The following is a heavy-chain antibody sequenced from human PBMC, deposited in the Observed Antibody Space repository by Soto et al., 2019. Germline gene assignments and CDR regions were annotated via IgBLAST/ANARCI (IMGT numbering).Heavy chain of an antibody. D-gene: IGHD3-22*01. CDR2: ISAYTGDT. CDR1: GYTFTSYG. V-gene: IGHV1-18*01. CDR3: ARDMRYSDGSGFVEY. J-gene: IGHJ4*02. Sequence: ASVKVSCKASGYTFTSYGITWVRQAPGQGLEWMGWISAYTGDTNYAQKLQGRVTMTTDTSTSTAYMELRSLRSDDTAVYYCARDMRYSDGSGFVEYWGQGTPVTVSS.